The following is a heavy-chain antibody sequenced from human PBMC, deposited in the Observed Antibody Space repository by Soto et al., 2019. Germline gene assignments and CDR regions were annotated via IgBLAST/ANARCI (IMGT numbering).Heavy chain of an antibody. CDR1: GFSLSTSEVD. CDR3: AHRRDSSWYFDY. J-gene: IGHJ4*02. D-gene: IGHD6-13*01. Sequence: QITLKESGPTLVKPTQTLTLTCTFSGFSLSTSEVDVGWIRQPPGKALEWLALIYWDDNKRYSPSLKSRLTITKDTSKNQVVLTMTNMDPVDTATYYCAHRRDSSWYFDYWGQGTLVTVSS. V-gene: IGHV2-5*02. CDR2: IYWDDNK.